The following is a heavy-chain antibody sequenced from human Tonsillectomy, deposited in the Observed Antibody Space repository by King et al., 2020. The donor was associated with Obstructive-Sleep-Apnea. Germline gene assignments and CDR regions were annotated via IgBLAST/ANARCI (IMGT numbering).Heavy chain of an antibody. D-gene: IGHD2-2*01. CDR2: ISYSGDST. V-gene: IGHV3-23*01. Sequence: VQLMESGGGLVQPGGSLRLSCTASGFTFRNYVMSWVRQATGKGMEWVSGISYSGDSTYYADYVKGRFTVSRDNSKNTLYLEMNSLRAEDSAIYYCANLPVVVPAATGTGYNYYGMDVWGQGTTVTVSS. J-gene: IGHJ6*02. CDR1: GFTFRNYV. CDR3: ANLPVVVPAATGTGYNYYGMDV.